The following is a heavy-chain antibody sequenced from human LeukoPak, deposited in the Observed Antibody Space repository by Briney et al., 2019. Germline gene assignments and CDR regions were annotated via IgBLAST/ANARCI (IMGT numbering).Heavy chain of an antibody. CDR3: ARSTSSSWYSVSDAFDI. Sequence: PGGSLRLSCAASGFTFSSYWMSWVRQAPGKGREWVANIKQDGSEKYYVDSVKGRFTISRDNAKNSLYLQMNSLRAEDTAVYYCARSTSSSWYSVSDAFDIWGQGTMVTVSS. CDR2: IKQDGSEK. V-gene: IGHV3-7*01. J-gene: IGHJ3*02. CDR1: GFTFSSYW. D-gene: IGHD6-13*01.